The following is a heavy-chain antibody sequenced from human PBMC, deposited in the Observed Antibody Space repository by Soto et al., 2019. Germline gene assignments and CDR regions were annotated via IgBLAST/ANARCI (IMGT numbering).Heavy chain of an antibody. CDR1: GGSISSYY. CDR3: ARGRYDLWSGCHVTSDY. J-gene: IGHJ4*02. V-gene: IGHV4-59*01. CDR2: IYYSGST. D-gene: IGHD3-3*01. Sequence: SETLSLTCTVSGGSISSYYWSWIRQPPGKGLEWIGYIYYSGSTNYNPSLKSRVTISVDTSKNQFSLKLSSVTAADTAVYYCARGRYDLWSGCHVTSDYWGPGTLGTVSA.